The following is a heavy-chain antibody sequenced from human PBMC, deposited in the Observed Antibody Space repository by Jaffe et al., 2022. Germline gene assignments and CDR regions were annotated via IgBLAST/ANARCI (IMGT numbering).Heavy chain of an antibody. CDR1: GGSISSGSYY. Sequence: QVQLQESGPGLVKPSQTLSLTCTVSGGSISSGSYYWSWIRQPAGKGLEWIGRIYTSGSTNYNPSLKSRVTISVDTSKNQFSLKLSSVTAADTAVYYCARDPVRGVMLNTVDAFDIWGQGTMVTVSS. V-gene: IGHV4-61*02. CDR2: IYTSGST. CDR3: ARDPVRGVMLNTVDAFDI. D-gene: IGHD3-10*01. J-gene: IGHJ3*02.